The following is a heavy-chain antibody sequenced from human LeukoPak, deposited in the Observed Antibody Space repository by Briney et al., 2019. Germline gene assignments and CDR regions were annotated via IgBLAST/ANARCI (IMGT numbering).Heavy chain of an antibody. Sequence: GASVKVSCKASGYTFTSYAMNWVRQAPGQGLEWMGWINTNTGNPTYAQGFTGRFVFSLDTSVSTAYLQISSLKAEDTAVHYCARGAAGSSSWYDWVAVAAYYFDYWGQGTLVTVSS. J-gene: IGHJ4*02. CDR2: INTNTGNP. V-gene: IGHV7-4-1*02. CDR3: ARGAAGSSSWYDWVAVAAYYFDY. D-gene: IGHD6-13*01. CDR1: GYTFTSYA.